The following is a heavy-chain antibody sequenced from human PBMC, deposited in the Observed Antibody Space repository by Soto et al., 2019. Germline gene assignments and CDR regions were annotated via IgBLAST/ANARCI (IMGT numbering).Heavy chain of an antibody. CDR1: GGTFSSYA. J-gene: IGHJ6*02. CDR3: ARDRVEGFGETSNYYYYYGMDV. Sequence: SVKFSCKASGGTFSSYAISWVRQAPGQGLEWMGGIIPIFGTANYAQKFQGRVTITADESTSTAYMELSSLRSEDTAVYYCARDRVEGFGETSNYYYYYGMDVWGQGTTVTV. CDR2: IIPIFGTA. V-gene: IGHV1-69*13. D-gene: IGHD3-10*01.